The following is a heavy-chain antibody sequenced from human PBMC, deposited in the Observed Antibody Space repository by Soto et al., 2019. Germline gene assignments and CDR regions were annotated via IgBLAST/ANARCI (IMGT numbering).Heavy chain of an antibody. V-gene: IGHV4-30-2*01. D-gene: IGHD3-22*01. CDR1: GGSISSGGYS. CDR2: IYHSGST. CDR3: ARGGVDYYDSSGYYFSPYYFDY. J-gene: IGHJ4*02. Sequence: SETLSLTCAVSGGSISSGGYSWSWIRQPPGKGLEWIGYIYHSGSTYYNPSLKCRVTISVDRSKNQFSLKLSSVTAADTAVYYCARGGVDYYDSSGYYFSPYYFDYWGQGTPVTVSS.